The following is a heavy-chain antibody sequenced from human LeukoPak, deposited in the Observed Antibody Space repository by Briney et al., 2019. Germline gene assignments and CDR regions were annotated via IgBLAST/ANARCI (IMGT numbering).Heavy chain of an antibody. D-gene: IGHD2-2*01. CDR3: ARALGYCSSTSCYEAGPWDYYGMDV. Sequence: GGSLRLSCAASGFTFSSYEMNWVRQAPGKGLEWVSYISSSGSTIYYADSVKGRFTISRDNAKNSLYLQMNSLRAEDTAVYYCARALGYCSSTSCYEAGPWDYYGMDVWGKGTTVTVSS. CDR2: ISSSGSTI. V-gene: IGHV3-48*03. CDR1: GFTFSSYE. J-gene: IGHJ6*04.